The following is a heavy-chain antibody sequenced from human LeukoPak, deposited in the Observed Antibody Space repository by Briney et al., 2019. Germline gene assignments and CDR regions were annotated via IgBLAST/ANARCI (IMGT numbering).Heavy chain of an antibody. J-gene: IGHJ4*02. CDR2: IKQDGSEK. CDR1: GFSVSGYW. V-gene: IGHV3-7*01. D-gene: IGHD6-13*01. CDR3: AREWQGGIAAAGTRIEGDY. Sequence: PGGSLRLSCAVSGFSVSGYWMTWVRQAPGKGPEWVANIKQDGSEKNYVDSVKGRFTISRDNAANSLFLQMNSLRVEDTAVYYCAREWQGGIAAAGTRIEGDYWGQGTLVAVSS.